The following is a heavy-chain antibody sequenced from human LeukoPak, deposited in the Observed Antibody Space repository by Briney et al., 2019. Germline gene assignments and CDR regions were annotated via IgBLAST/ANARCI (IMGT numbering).Heavy chain of an antibody. CDR2: IYYSGST. CDR1: GGSISSSSYY. J-gene: IGHJ4*02. V-gene: IGHV4-39*07. D-gene: IGHD6-13*01. CDR3: ARGESPRSISSSGY. Sequence: SETLSLTCTVSGGSISSSSYYWGWIRQPPGKGLEWIGTIYYSGSTYYNPSLKSRVTISVDTSKNQFSLKLSSVTAADTAVYYCARGESPRSISSSGYWGQGTLVTVSS.